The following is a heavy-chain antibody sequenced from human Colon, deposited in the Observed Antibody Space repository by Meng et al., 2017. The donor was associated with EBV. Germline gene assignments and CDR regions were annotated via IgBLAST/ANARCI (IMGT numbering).Heavy chain of an antibody. J-gene: IGHJ5*02. CDR3: ARGPYCGGDCYWFDP. D-gene: IGHD2-21*02. CDR2: IYHGGTT. V-gene: IGHV4-30-2*01. CDR1: GDSISSGDYS. Sequence: SGLVHLSPSLSLPCAFSGDSISSGDYSWSWIRQPPGQGLEWIGYIYHGGTTYNTSLKSRVTISVDNSKNQFSLRLTSVTAADTAVYYCARGPYCGGDCYWFDPWGQGTLVTVSS.